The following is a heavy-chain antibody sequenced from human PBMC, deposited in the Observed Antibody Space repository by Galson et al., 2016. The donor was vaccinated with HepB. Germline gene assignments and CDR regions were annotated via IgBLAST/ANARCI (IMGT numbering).Heavy chain of an antibody. CDR1: GGSISSGGYS. CDR3: VRDVSSTWSGYFHH. J-gene: IGHJ1*01. V-gene: IGHV4-30-2*01. D-gene: IGHD6-13*01. Sequence: TLSLTCAVSGGSISSGGYSWSWIRQPPGKGLEWIGYIYDSGSTYYNPSLKSRVTISVDRSKNQFSLKVNSVTAADTAVYYCVRDVSSTWSGYFHHWGQGTLVTVSS. CDR2: IYDSGST.